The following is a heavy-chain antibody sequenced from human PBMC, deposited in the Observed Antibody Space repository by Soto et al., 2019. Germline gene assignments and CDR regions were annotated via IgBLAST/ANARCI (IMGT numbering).Heavy chain of an antibody. CDR2: IAYDGNNK. J-gene: IGHJ4*02. CDR1: GFTFSSFA. Sequence: PGGSLRLSCAASGFTFSSFAMHWVRQAPGKGLEWVALIAYDGNNKYFADSVKGRFTISRDNAKNSLFLQMSSLRAEDTAVYYCAKSISATGYDYWGQGTLVTVSS. D-gene: IGHD6-13*01. CDR3: AKSISATGYDY. V-gene: IGHV3-30*18.